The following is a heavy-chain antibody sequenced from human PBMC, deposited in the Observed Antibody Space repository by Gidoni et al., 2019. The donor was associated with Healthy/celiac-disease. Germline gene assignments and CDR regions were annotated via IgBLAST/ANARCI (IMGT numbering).Heavy chain of an antibody. Sequence: QGQLVQSGAEVKKPGSAVKVSCKASGYPFTSYGISWGRQAPGQGLEWKGWISPSNGNTHYAPKLQGRVTMTPDTSTSTAYMELRRLRSDEPAVYYCPRGVVATALDYWGQGTLVTVSS. CDR2: ISPSNGNT. V-gene: IGHV1-18*01. D-gene: IGHD2-21*02. CDR3: PRGVVATALDY. J-gene: IGHJ4*02. CDR1: GYPFTSYG.